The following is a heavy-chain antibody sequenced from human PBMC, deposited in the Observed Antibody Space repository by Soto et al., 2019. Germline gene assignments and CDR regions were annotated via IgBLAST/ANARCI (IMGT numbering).Heavy chain of an antibody. V-gene: IGHV4-34*01. CDR2: INHSGST. D-gene: IGHD5-12*01. Sequence: SETLSLTCAVYGGSFSGYYWSWIRQPPGKGLEWIGEINHSGSTNYNPSLKSRVTISVDTSKNQFSLKLSSVTAADTAVYYCARKEGGYSYFDYWGQGTLVTVSS. CDR1: GGSFSGYY. J-gene: IGHJ4*02. CDR3: ARKEGGYSYFDY.